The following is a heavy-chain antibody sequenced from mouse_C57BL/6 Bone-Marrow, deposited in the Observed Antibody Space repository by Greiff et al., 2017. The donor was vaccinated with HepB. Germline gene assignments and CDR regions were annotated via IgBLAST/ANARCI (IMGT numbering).Heavy chain of an antibody. CDR3: ASRTYYYAMDY. Sequence: EVQLVESGGGLVQPGGSLSLSCAASGFTFTDYYMSWVRQPPGKALEWLGFIRNKANGYTTEYSASVKGRFTISRDNSQSILYLQMNALRAEDSATYYCASRTYYYAMDYWGQGTSVTVSS. J-gene: IGHJ4*01. CDR1: GFTFTDYY. V-gene: IGHV7-3*01. CDR2: IRNKANGYTT. D-gene: IGHD5-1*01.